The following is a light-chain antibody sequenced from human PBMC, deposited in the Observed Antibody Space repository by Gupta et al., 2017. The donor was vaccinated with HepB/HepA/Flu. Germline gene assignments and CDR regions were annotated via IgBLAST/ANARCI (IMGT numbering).Light chain of an antibody. Sequence: DIQMTQSPSTLSASVGDRVTITCRASQSISNWLAWYQQKPGKAPNLLIYKASNLESGVPSRFSGSGSGTEFTLTISSLQPDDFATYYCQEYSGSSWTFGQGTKLEIK. CDR3: QEYSGSSWT. J-gene: IGKJ1*01. V-gene: IGKV1-5*03. CDR2: KAS. CDR1: QSISNW.